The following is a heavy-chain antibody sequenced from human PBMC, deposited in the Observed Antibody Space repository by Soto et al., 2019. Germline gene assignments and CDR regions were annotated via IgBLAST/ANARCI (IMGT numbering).Heavy chain of an antibody. D-gene: IGHD3-10*01. CDR3: ARPYYGSGSYYNGFAYYYGMDV. CDR1: GGSFSGYY. V-gene: IGHV4-34*01. J-gene: IGHJ6*02. CDR2: IYYSGST. Sequence: SETLSLTCAVYGGSFSGYYWSWIRQPPGKGLEWIGSIYYSGSTYYNPSLKSRVTISVDTSKNQFSLKLSSVTAADTAVYYCARPYYGSGSYYNGFAYYYGMDVWGQGTTVTVSS.